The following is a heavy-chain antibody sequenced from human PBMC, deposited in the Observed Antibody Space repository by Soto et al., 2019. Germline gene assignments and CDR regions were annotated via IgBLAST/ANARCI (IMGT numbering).Heavy chain of an antibody. D-gene: IGHD2-8*01. CDR1: GGSISSSSHS. Sequence: SETLSLTCSASGGSISSSSHSWGWIRQPPGKGLEWIGTIYYSGNAYFHPSLKSRVTISVDTSKNQFSLKLSSVTAADTAVYYCARHENIVQLADATAFDIWGQGTMVTVSS. V-gene: IGHV4-39*01. CDR3: ARHENIVQLADATAFDI. J-gene: IGHJ3*02. CDR2: IYYSGNA.